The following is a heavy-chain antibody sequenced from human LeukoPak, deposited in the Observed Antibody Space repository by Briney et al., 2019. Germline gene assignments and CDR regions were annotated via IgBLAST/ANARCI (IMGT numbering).Heavy chain of an antibody. CDR3: ARGKLGYCSGGSCYSYWFDP. J-gene: IGHJ5*02. D-gene: IGHD2-15*01. V-gene: IGHV4-39*01. Sequence: SETLSPTCTVSGGSISSSSYYWGWIRQPPGKGLEWIGSIYYSGSTYYNPPLKSRVTISVDTSKNQFSLKLSSVTAADTAVYYCARGKLGYCSGGSCYSYWFDPWGQGTLVTVSS. CDR2: IYYSGST. CDR1: GGSISSSSYY.